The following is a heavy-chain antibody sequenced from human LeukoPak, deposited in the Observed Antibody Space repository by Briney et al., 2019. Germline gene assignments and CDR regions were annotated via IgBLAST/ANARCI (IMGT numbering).Heavy chain of an antibody. CDR3: AKAGYHYGVGAFDI. Sequence: GRSLRLSCAASGFTFDDYAKHWVRQAPGKGLEWVSGISWKSGSIGYADSVKGRFTISRDNVKNSLYLQMNSLRAEDTALYYCAKAGYHYGVGAFDIWGQGTMVTVSS. D-gene: IGHD3-22*01. CDR1: GFTFDDYA. V-gene: IGHV3-9*01. CDR2: ISWKSGSI. J-gene: IGHJ3*02.